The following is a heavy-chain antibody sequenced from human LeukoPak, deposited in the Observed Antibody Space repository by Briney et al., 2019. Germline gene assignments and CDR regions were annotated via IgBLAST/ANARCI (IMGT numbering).Heavy chain of an antibody. CDR3: ARGGELLTYFDY. Sequence: SVKVSCKASGGTFSSYAISWVRQAPGQGLEWMGGIIPIFGTANYAQKFQGRVTITADESTSTAYMELSSLRSEDMAVYYCARGGELLTYFDYWGQGTLVTVSS. CDR1: GGTFSSYA. D-gene: IGHD1-26*01. J-gene: IGHJ4*02. CDR2: IIPIFGTA. V-gene: IGHV1-69*01.